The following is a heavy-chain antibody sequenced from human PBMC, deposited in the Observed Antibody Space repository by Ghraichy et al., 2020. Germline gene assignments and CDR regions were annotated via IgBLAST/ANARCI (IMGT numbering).Heavy chain of an antibody. CDR1: GFSISSDYY. J-gene: IGHJ4*02. Sequence: SETLSLTCSVSGFSISSDYYWAWIRQSPGKGLEWLGNIYHNGRTYSNPSLTSRVTLSIDTSKNQFSLKLRSMTAAYTATYYWAREGTLTTDLADYWGQGILVTVSS. V-gene: IGHV4-38-2*02. CDR2: IYHNGRT. CDR3: AREGTLTTDLADY. D-gene: IGHD1-14*01.